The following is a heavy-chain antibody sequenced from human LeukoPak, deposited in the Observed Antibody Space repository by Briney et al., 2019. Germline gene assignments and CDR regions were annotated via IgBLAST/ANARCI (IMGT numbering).Heavy chain of an antibody. CDR1: GGSISSYY. Sequence: PSETLSLTCTVSGGSISSYYWSWIRQPPGKGLEWIGYIYYSGSTNYNPSLKSRVTISVDTSKNQFSLKLSSVTAADTAVYYCARGRSYYGSSGYFDYWGQGTLVTVSS. D-gene: IGHD1-26*01. CDR3: ARGRSYYGSSGYFDY. J-gene: IGHJ4*02. CDR2: IYYSGST. V-gene: IGHV4-59*01.